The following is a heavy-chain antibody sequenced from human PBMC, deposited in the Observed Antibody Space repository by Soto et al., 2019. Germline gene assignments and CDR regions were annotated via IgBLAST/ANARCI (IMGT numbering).Heavy chain of an antibody. D-gene: IGHD3-9*01. V-gene: IGHV3-7*04. CDR3: ARSDILTGYPDYYNGLDV. Sequence: PGGSLRLSCAASGFTFRNYWMTWVRQAPGTGLEWVASIKGDGSETYYLDSVKGRFTISKDTAKNSLYLQMNSLRAEDTAVYYCARSDILTGYPDYYNGLDVWGQGTTVTVSS. CDR2: IKGDGSET. CDR1: GFTFRNYW. J-gene: IGHJ6*02.